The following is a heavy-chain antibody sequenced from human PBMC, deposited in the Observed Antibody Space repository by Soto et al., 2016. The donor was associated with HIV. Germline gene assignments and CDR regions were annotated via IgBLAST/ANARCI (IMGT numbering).Heavy chain of an antibody. Sequence: EVQLVESGGGLIQPGRSLRLSCTASGFTFGDYIMSWVRQAPGKGLEWVGFIRNKAYGGTTEYAASVKDRFTISRDDSKSIAYLQMNSLKTEDTAVYYCTRRPPXIVLLWFGNYYKSGVYWGQGTLVTVSS. CDR1: GFTFGDYI. V-gene: IGHV3-49*04. J-gene: IGHJ4*02. CDR2: IRNKAYGGTT. D-gene: IGHD3-10*01. CDR3: TRRPPXIVLLWFGNYYKSGVY.